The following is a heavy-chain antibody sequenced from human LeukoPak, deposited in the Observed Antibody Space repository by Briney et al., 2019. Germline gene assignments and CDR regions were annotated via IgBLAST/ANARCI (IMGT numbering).Heavy chain of an antibody. Sequence: GGSLRLSCAASGFTFSTYGMHWVRQAPGKGLEWVAFIRYDGNNKYYADSVKGRFTISRDNSKNTLYLQMNSLRAEDTAVYYCAKDSWAANDYWGQGTLVTVSS. D-gene: IGHD2-15*01. CDR1: GFTFSTYG. CDR2: IRYDGNNK. J-gene: IGHJ4*02. CDR3: AKDSWAANDY. V-gene: IGHV3-30*02.